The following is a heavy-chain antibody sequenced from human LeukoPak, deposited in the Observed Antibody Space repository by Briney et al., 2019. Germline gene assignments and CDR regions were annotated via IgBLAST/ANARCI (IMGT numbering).Heavy chain of an antibody. V-gene: IGHV1-46*01. CDR3: ARDVALWFEELRLDI. CDR1: GYTFTSYY. D-gene: IGHD3-10*01. Sequence: ASVNVSCTASGYTFTSYYMHWVRQAPGQGLEWMGIINPSGGSTSYAQKFQGRVTITADESTSTAYMELSSLRSEDTAVYYCARDVALWFEELRLDIWGQGTMVTVSS. J-gene: IGHJ3*02. CDR2: INPSGGST.